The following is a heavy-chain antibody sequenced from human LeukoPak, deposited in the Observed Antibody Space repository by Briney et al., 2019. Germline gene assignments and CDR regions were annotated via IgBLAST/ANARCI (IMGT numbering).Heavy chain of an antibody. D-gene: IGHD4-23*01. V-gene: IGHV4-34*01. CDR2: INHSGST. CDR1: GGSFSGYY. Sequence: SETLSLTCAGNGGSFSGYYWSWIRQPPGKGLEWIGEINHSGSTNYNPSLKSRVTISVDTSKNQFSLKLSSVTAADTAVYYCARGFGGNSQHWGQGTLVTVSS. CDR3: ARGFGGNSQH. J-gene: IGHJ1*01.